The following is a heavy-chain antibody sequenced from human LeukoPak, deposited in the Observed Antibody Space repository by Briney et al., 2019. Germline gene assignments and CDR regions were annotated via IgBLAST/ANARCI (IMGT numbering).Heavy chain of an antibody. CDR3: ARGSPYSSGWYRGNWFDP. Sequence: ASVKVSCKASGYTFTGYYMHWVRQAPGQGLEWMGWINPNSGGTNYAQKFQGRVTMTTDTSTSTACMELRSLRSDDTAVYYCARGSPYSSGWYRGNWFDPWGQGTLVTVSS. D-gene: IGHD6-19*01. V-gene: IGHV1-2*02. J-gene: IGHJ5*02. CDR2: INPNSGGT. CDR1: GYTFTGYY.